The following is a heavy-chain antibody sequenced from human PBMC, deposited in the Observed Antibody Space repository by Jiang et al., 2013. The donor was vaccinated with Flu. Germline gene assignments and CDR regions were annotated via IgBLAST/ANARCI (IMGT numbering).Heavy chain of an antibody. J-gene: IGHJ4*02. CDR1: GYSISSGYY. D-gene: IGHD2-8*02. CDR3: ARGRIVLVVYDY. Sequence: VLLKPSETLSLTCTVSGYSISSGYYWGWIRQPPGKGLEWIGSIYHSGSTYYNPSLKSRVTISVDTSKNQFSLKLSSVTAADTAVYYCARGRIVLVVYDYWGQGTPGHRLL. V-gene: IGHV4-38-2*02. CDR2: IYHSGST.